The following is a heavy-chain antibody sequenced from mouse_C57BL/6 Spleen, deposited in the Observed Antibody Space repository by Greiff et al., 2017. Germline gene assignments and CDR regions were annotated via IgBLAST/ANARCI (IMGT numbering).Heavy chain of an antibody. J-gene: IGHJ2*01. D-gene: IGHD2-4*01. CDR1: GYTFTSYW. CDR3: ARIYYDYDGGFDY. V-gene: IGHV1-52*01. Sequence: VQLQQPGAELVRPGSSVKLSCKASGYTFTSYWMHWVKQRPIQGLEWIGNIDPSDSETHYNQKFKDKATLTVDKSSSTAYMQLSSLTSEDSAVYYCARIYYDYDGGFDYWGQGTTLTVSS. CDR2: IDPSDSET.